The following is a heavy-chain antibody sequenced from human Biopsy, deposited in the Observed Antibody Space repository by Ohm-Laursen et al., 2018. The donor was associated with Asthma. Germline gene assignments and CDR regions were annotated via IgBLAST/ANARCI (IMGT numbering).Heavy chain of an antibody. CDR3: ARSKVAGRSYYFDY. J-gene: IGHJ4*02. V-gene: IGHV3-30-3*01. D-gene: IGHD6-19*01. CDR1: GFSFHNYP. Sequence: SLRLSCAASGFSFHNYPMHWVRQAPGKGLERVALTSYDGANNYYADSVKGRFTISRDNSENTVSLQMNSLTTADTAVYYCARSKVAGRSYYFDYWGQGTLVTVSS. CDR2: TSYDGANN.